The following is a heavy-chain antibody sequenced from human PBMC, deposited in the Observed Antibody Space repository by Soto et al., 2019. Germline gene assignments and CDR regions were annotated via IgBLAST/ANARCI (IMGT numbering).Heavy chain of an antibody. J-gene: IGHJ6*02. D-gene: IGHD3-22*01. CDR3: ARDGGIVVVITAGMDV. CDR2: ISYDGSNK. CDR1: GFTFSSYA. V-gene: IGHV3-30-3*01. Sequence: QVQLVESGGGVVQPGRSLRLSCAASGFTFSSYAMHWVRQAPGKGLEWVAVISYDGSNKYYADSVKGRFTISRDNSKNTLYLQMNSMRAEDTAVYYCARDGGIVVVITAGMDVWGQGTTVTVSS.